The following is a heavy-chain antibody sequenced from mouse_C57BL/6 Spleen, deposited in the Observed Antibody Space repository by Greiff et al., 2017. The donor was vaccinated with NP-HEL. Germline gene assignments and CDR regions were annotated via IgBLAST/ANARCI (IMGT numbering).Heavy chain of an antibody. CDR1: GYAFTNYL. CDR2: INPGSGGT. V-gene: IGHV1-54*01. Sequence: VQLQQSGAELVRPGTSVKVSCKASGYAFTNYLIEWVKQRPGQGLEWIGVINPGSGGTNYNEKFKGKATLTADKSSSTAYMQFSSLTSEDSAIYYCARGDGNYFDYWGQGTTLTVSS. J-gene: IGHJ2*01. CDR3: ARGDGNYFDY.